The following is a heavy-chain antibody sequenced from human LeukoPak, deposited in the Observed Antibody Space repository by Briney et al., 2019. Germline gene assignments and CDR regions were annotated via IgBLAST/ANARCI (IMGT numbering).Heavy chain of an antibody. CDR1: GGSISSYY. J-gene: IGHJ3*02. CDR2: IYTSGST. V-gene: IGHV4-4*07. Sequence: PSETLSLTCTVSGGSISSYYWSWIRQPAGKGLEWIGRIYTSGSTNYNPSLKSRVTMSVDTSKNQFSLKLSSVTAADTAVYYCARTISSWYPLHAFDIWGQGTMVTVSS. CDR3: ARTISSWYPLHAFDI. D-gene: IGHD6-13*01.